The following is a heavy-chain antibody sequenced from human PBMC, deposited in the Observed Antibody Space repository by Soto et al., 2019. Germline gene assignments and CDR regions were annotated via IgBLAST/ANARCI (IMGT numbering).Heavy chain of an antibody. CDR3: ASPGMKVRGVIRFGYFQH. V-gene: IGHV1-69*13. Sequence: ASVKVSCKASGGTFSSYAISWVRQAPGQGLEWMGGIIPIFGTANYAQKFQGRVTITADESTSTAYMELSSLRSEDTAVYYCASPGMKVRGVIRFGYFQHWGQGTLVTVSS. D-gene: IGHD3-10*01. CDR1: GGTFSSYA. J-gene: IGHJ1*01. CDR2: IIPIFGTA.